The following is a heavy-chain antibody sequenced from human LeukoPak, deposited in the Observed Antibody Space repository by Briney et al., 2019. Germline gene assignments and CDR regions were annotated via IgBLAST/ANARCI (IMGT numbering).Heavy chain of an antibody. J-gene: IGHJ4*02. CDR3: AGRVTGYSSGYVY. Sequence: GGSLRLSCVASGITFSNYAVSWVRQAPEKGLDWVSVISGSAHKIRYADSVKGRFTISRDNSENIVYLQMNNLRAEDTAVYYCAGRVTGYSSGYVYWGQGALVTVSS. CDR1: GITFSNYA. V-gene: IGHV3-23*01. D-gene: IGHD5-18*01. CDR2: ISGSAHKI.